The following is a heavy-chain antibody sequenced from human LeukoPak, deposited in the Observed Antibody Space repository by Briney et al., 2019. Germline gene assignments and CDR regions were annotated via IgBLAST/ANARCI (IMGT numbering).Heavy chain of an antibody. J-gene: IGHJ4*02. CDR3: AGRVTGYSSGYVY. Sequence: GGSLRLSCVASGITFSNYAVSWVRQAPEKGLDWVSVISGSAHKIRYADSVKGRFTISRDNSENIVYLQMNNLRAEDTAVYYCAGRVTGYSSGYVYWGQGALVTVSS. CDR1: GITFSNYA. V-gene: IGHV3-23*01. D-gene: IGHD5-18*01. CDR2: ISGSAHKI.